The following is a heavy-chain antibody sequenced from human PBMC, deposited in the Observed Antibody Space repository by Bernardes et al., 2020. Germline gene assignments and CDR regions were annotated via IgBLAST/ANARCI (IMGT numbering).Heavy chain of an antibody. CDR3: VGTSSGYYSQNDY. CDR1: GFSVSYNY. J-gene: IGHJ4*02. D-gene: IGHD3-22*01. Sequence: GGSLRLSCAASGFSVSYNYMNWVRQAPGKGLEWVSHINSGGNKLYADSVKDRFIISIDNSKNTLYLQMNNLRAEDTAVYYCVGTSSGYYSQNDYWGQGALVTVSS. V-gene: IGHV3-53*01. CDR2: INSGGNK.